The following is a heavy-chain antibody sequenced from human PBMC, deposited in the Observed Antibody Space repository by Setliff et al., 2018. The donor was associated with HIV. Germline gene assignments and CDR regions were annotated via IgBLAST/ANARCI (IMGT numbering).Heavy chain of an antibody. CDR3: ARTRVAAAGVGFDI. CDR1: GFSLSTSGMC. Sequence: SGPTLVNPTPTLTLTCTFSGFSLSTSGMCVSWIRQPPGKALEWLARIDWDDDKFYSTSLKTRLTTSKDTSKKQVVLTMTNMDPVDTATYYCARTRVAAAGVGFDIWGQGTMVTVSS. V-gene: IGHV2-70*17. CDR2: IDWDDDK. J-gene: IGHJ3*02. D-gene: IGHD6-13*01.